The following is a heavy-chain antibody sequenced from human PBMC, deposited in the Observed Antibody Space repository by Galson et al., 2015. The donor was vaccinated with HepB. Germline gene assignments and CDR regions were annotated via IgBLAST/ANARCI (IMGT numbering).Heavy chain of an antibody. D-gene: IGHD3-3*01. V-gene: IGHV3-30-3*01. CDR2: ISYDGSNK. CDR3: ARAGYYDFWSGSHYFDY. CDR1: GFTFSSYA. Sequence: SLRLSCAASGFTFSSYAMHWVRQAPGKGLEWVAVISYDGSNKYYADSVKGRFTISRDNSKNTLYLQMNSLRAEDTAVYYCARAGYYDFWSGSHYFDYWGQGTLVTVSS. J-gene: IGHJ4*02.